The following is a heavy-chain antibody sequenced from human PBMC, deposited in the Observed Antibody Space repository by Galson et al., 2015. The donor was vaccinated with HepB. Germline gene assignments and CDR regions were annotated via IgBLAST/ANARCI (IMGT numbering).Heavy chain of an antibody. CDR1: GFPFHNYT. D-gene: IGHD2/OR15-2a*01. CDR3: ARDLWQAGHYFGMDV. J-gene: IGHJ6*02. CDR2: ISGSGHRT. Sequence: SLRLSCAASGFPFHNYTMNWVRQAPGKGLEWVASISGSGHRTYNANSAKGLCSISRDNSKNTVFLQMSVLRADDTAIYYCARDLWQAGHYFGMDVWGQGTTITVSS. V-gene: IGHV3-23*01.